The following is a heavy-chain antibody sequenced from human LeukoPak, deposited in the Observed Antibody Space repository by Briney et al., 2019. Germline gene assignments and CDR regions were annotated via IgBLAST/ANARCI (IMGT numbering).Heavy chain of an antibody. Sequence: ASVKVSCKASGYTFTSYGISWERQAPGQGLEWMGWISAYNGNTNYAQKLQGRVTMTTDTSTSTAYMELRSLRSDDTAVYYCARSPPGGQLERRGWFDPWGQGTLVTVSS. CDR1: GYTFTSYG. CDR3: ARSPPGGQLERRGWFDP. D-gene: IGHD1-1*01. J-gene: IGHJ5*02. V-gene: IGHV1-18*01. CDR2: ISAYNGNT.